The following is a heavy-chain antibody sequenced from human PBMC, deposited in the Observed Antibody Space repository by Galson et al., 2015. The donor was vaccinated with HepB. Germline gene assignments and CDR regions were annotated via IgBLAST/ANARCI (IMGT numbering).Heavy chain of an antibody. CDR2: INPNSGGT. D-gene: IGHD5-24*01. J-gene: IGHJ4*02. Sequence: SVKVSCKASGYTFTGYYMHWVRQAPGQGLEWMGWINPNSGGTNYAQKFQGRVTMTRDTSISTAYMELSRLRSDDTAVYYCAREGDGYNRRYFDYWGQGTLVTVSS. CDR3: AREGDGYNRRYFDY. V-gene: IGHV1-2*02. CDR1: GYTFTGYY.